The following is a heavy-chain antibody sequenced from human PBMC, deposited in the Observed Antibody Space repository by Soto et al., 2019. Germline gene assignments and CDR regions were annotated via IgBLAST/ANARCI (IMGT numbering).Heavy chain of an antibody. D-gene: IGHD5-12*01. CDR3: ARLAVATIGRDYYYGMDV. Sequence: SQTLSLTCAVYGGSLSGYYWSWIRQPPGKGLEWIGEINHSGSTNYNPSLKSRVTISVDTSKNQFSLKLSSVTAADTAVYYCARLAVATIGRDYYYGMDVWGQGTTVTVSS. CDR2: INHSGST. V-gene: IGHV4-34*01. CDR1: GGSLSGYY. J-gene: IGHJ6*02.